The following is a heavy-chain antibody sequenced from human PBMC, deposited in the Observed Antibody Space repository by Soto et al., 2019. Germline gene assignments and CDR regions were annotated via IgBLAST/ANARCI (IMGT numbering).Heavy chain of an antibody. V-gene: IGHV3-33*01. J-gene: IGHJ4*02. D-gene: IGHD3-22*01. CDR2: IYYDGSNK. CDR3: ARDSKDDSSGYYAGFAY. Sequence: PGGSLRLSCAVSGFTFSSYGMNWVRQAPGKGLGWVAAIYYDGSNKYYADSVRGRFTISRDNFKNTLYLHMNSLRAEDTAVYYCARDSKDDSSGYYAGFAYWGQGTLVTVYS. CDR1: GFTFSSYG.